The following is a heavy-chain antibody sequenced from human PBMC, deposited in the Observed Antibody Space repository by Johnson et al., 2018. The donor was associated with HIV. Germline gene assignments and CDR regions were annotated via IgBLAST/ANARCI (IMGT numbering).Heavy chain of an antibody. V-gene: IGHV3-30-3*01. CDR2: ISYDGSNK. D-gene: IGHD3-22*01. CDR3: ARDLGYYYDSSGHDAFDI. Sequence: QVQLVESGGGLVKPGGSLRLSCAASGFTFNSYAMHWVCQAPGKGLEWVAVISYDGSNKYYADSVKGRFTISRDNSKNTLYLQMNSLRAEDTAVYYCARDLGYYYDSSGHDAFDIWGQGTRVTVSS. J-gene: IGHJ3*02. CDR1: GFTFNSYA.